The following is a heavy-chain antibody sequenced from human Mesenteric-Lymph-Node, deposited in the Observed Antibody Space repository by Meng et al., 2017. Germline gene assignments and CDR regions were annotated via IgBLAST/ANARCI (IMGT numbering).Heavy chain of an antibody. CDR2: ISSSSSYI. V-gene: IGHV3-21*01. CDR1: GFTFSSYS. CDR3: ARDLSRYYDFWSGTMVAGYFDY. D-gene: IGHD3-3*01. J-gene: IGHJ4*02. Sequence: GGSLRLSCAASGFTFSSYSMNWVRQAPGKGLEWVSSISSSSSYIYYADSVKGRFTISRDNAKNSLYLQMNSLRAEDTAVYYCARDLSRYYDFWSGTMVAGYFDYWGQGTLVTVSS.